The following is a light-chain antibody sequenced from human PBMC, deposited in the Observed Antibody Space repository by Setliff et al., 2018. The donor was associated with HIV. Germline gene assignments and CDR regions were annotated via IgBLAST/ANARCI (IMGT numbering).Light chain of an antibody. V-gene: IGLV2-14*03. CDR3: CSYTSSSTSV. J-gene: IGLJ1*01. CDR1: SSDVGGYYS. Sequence: QSALTQPASVSGSPGQSITISCTGISSDVGGYYSVSWYQQHPGKAPKLMIYDVINRPSGVSNRFSGSRSGNTASLTISGLQVEGEADYYCCSYTSSSTSVFGTGTKVTVL. CDR2: DVI.